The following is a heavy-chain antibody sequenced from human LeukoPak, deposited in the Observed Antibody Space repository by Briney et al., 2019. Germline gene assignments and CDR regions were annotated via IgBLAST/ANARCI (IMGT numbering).Heavy chain of an antibody. CDR3: ARRTYPPFITMVRKTHAFDI. V-gene: IGHV4-39*07. J-gene: IGHJ3*02. D-gene: IGHD3-10*01. Sequence: SETLSLTCTVSGGSISSSSYYWSWIRQPPGKGLEWIGEINHSGSTNYNPSLKSRVTISVDTSKNQFSLKLSSVTAADTAVYYCARRTYPPFITMVRKTHAFDIWGQGTMVTVSS. CDR2: INHSGST. CDR1: GGSISSSSYY.